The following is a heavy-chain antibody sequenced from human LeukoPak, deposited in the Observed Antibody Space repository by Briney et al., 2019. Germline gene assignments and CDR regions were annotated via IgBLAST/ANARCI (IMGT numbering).Heavy chain of an antibody. CDR3: ASPGDYYDSSGPPSYFDY. J-gene: IGHJ4*02. Sequence: PSETLSLTRAVYGGSFSGYYWSWIRQPPGKGLEWIGEINHSGSTNYNPSLKSRVTISVDTSKNQFSLKLSSVTAADTAVYYCASPGDYYDSSGPPSYFDYWGQGTLVTVSS. V-gene: IGHV4-34*01. CDR2: INHSGST. CDR1: GGSFSGYY. D-gene: IGHD3-22*01.